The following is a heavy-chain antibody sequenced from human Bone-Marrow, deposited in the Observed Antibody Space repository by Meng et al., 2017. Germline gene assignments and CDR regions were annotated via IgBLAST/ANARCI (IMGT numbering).Heavy chain of an antibody. CDR1: GASMRSYY. CDR3: ARVGITFGGAPFDY. V-gene: IGHV4-59*12. CDR2: ISYSGST. J-gene: IGHJ4*02. Sequence: GSLRLSCTVSGASMRSYYWSWIRQAPGKGLEWIGEISYSGSTKYNPSLNSRVTISMDTSKNQFSLKLSSVTAADTAVYYCARVGITFGGAPFDYWGQGTLVTVSS. D-gene: IGHD3-16*01.